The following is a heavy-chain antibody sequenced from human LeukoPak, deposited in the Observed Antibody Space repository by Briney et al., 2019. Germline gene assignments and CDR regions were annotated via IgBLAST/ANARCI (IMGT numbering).Heavy chain of an antibody. D-gene: IGHD4-17*01. CDR1: GFTFSSYA. CDR2: ISGSGGST. V-gene: IGHV3-23*01. J-gene: IGHJ6*02. Sequence: GGSLRLSCAASGFTFSSYAMSWVRQAPGKGLEWVSAISGSGGSTFYADSVKGRFTISRDNSKNTLYLQMNSLRAEDTAVYYCAKSVRDYAVYYYYGMDVWGQGTTVTVSS. CDR3: AKSVRDYAVYYYYGMDV.